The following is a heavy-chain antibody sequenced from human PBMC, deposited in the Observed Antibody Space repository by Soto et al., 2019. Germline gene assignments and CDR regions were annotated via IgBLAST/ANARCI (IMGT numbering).Heavy chain of an antibody. CDR3: AREKSSGWYRPYFDY. Sequence: GGSLRLSCAASGFTFSSYSMNWVRQAPGKGLEWVSYISSSSSTIYYADSVKGRFTISRDNAKNSLYLQMNSLRDEDTAVYYCAREKSSGWYRPYFDYWGQGTLVTVSS. CDR2: ISSSSSTI. V-gene: IGHV3-48*02. J-gene: IGHJ4*02. D-gene: IGHD6-19*01. CDR1: GFTFSSYS.